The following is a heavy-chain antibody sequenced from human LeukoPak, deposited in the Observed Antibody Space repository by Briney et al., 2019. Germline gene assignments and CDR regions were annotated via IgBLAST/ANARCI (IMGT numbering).Heavy chain of an antibody. J-gene: IGHJ4*02. D-gene: IGHD3-10*01. V-gene: IGHV3-30*02. CDR2: IRYDGSNN. CDR3: ARPPGGSGDYFDY. Sequence: GGSLRLSCAASRFTFSSYGMHWVRQAPGKGLQWVAFIRYDGSNNYYADSVKGQFTISRDNSKNTLYLQMNSLRTEDTAVYYCARPPGGSGDYFDYWGQGTLVTVSS. CDR1: RFTFSSYG.